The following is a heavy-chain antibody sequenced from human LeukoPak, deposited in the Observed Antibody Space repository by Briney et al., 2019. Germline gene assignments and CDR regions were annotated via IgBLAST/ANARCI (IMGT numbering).Heavy chain of an antibody. V-gene: IGHV3-33*01. Sequence: GGSLRLSCAASGFTFSSYGMHWVRQAPGKGLEWVAVIWYDGSNKYYADSVKGRFTISGDNSKNTLYLQMNSLRAEDTAVYYCAGDYYDSSGYSPKGFDPWGQGTLVTVSS. J-gene: IGHJ5*02. CDR1: GFTFSSYG. CDR3: AGDYYDSSGYSPKGFDP. CDR2: IWYDGSNK. D-gene: IGHD3-22*01.